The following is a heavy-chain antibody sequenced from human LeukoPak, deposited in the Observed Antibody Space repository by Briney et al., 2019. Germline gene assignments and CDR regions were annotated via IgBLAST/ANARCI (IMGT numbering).Heavy chain of an antibody. D-gene: IGHD2-2*01. J-gene: IGHJ4*02. CDR3: AKARVPATADFDS. CDR1: GFTFSSYA. CDR2: ISYNGGKK. Sequence: GGSLRLSCAASGFTFSSYAMHWVRQAPGKGLEWVAVISYNGGKKYYADSVKGRFTISRDNSKNTLYLQMNSLRAEDTAIYFCAKARVPATADFDSWGQGTLVTVSS. V-gene: IGHV3-30*04.